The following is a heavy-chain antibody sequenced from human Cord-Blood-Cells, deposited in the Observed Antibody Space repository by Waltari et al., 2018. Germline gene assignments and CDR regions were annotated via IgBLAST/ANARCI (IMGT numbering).Heavy chain of an antibody. V-gene: IGHV3-21*01. D-gene: IGHD3-10*01. J-gene: IGHJ4*02. CDR2: ISSSSSYI. Sequence: VESGGGLVKPGGSLRLSCAASGFTFSSYSMNWVRQAPGKGLEWVSSISSSSSYIYYADSVKGRFTISRDNAKISLYLQMNSLRAEDTAVYYCAREHKYDGSGSYYPPDYWGQGTLVTVSS. CDR1: GFTFSSYS. CDR3: AREHKYDGSGSYYPPDY.